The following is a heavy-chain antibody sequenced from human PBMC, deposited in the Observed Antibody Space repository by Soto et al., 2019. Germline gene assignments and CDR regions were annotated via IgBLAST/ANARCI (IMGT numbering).Heavy chain of an antibody. J-gene: IGHJ3*02. CDR3: ARDDYGENDAFDI. D-gene: IGHD4-17*01. Sequence: YASSVQGRFSISRDNSKNTLYLQMGSLRVDDMAVYYCARDDYGENDAFDIWGQGTMVTVSS. V-gene: IGHV3-64*01.